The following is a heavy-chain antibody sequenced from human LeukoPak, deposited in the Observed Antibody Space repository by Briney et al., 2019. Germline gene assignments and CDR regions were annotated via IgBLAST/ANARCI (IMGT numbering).Heavy chain of an antibody. Sequence: PSETLSLTCTVSGGSISSYYWSWIRQPPGKGLEWIGFVYYSGITSYNPSLKSRVTISVDTSKNHFSLKLASVTAADPAVYYCVRRYNSGPYYFDYWGQGTLVTVSS. D-gene: IGHD5-18*01. CDR3: VRRYNSGPYYFDY. CDR2: VYYSGIT. V-gene: IGHV4-59*01. CDR1: GGSISSYY. J-gene: IGHJ4*02.